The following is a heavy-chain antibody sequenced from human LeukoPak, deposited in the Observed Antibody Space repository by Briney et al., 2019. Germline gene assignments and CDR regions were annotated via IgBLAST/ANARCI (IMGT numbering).Heavy chain of an antibody. J-gene: IGHJ4*02. D-gene: IGHD3-10*01. CDR1: GFTFSSYS. CDR2: ISSSSGTI. V-gene: IGHV3-48*04. CDR3: ARDLAGHYYGSGSSFDY. Sequence: GGSLRLSCAASGFTFSSYSMNWVRQAPGKGLEWVSYISSSSGTIYYADSVKGQFTISRDNAKNSLFLQMDSLRAEDTAVYYCARDLAGHYYGSGSSFDYWGQGTLVTVS.